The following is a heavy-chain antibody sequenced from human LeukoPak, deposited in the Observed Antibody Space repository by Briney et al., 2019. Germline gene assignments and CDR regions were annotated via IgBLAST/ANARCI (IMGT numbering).Heavy chain of an antibody. J-gene: IGHJ4*02. CDR1: GFTFRDYY. CDR2: ITTSGSTI. D-gene: IGHD6-13*01. V-gene: IGHV3-11*01. Sequence: GGSLRLSCAASGFTFRDYYMSWIRQAPGKGLECISYITTSGSTIYYADSVKGRFTTSRDNSKNTLYLQMNSLRAEDTAIYYCAKDLYSSSWSLFDCWGQGTLVTVSS. CDR3: AKDLYSSSWSLFDC.